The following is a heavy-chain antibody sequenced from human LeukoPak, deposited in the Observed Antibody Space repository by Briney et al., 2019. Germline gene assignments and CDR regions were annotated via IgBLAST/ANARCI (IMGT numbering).Heavy chain of an antibody. CDR2: ISVSGATT. CDR3: AKDRGRLFDC. CDR1: EFTFNSYA. Sequence: GGSLRLSCAASEFTFNSYAMSWVRKAPGKGLEWVSAISVSGATTDYADSVRGRFTISRDNSKNTLYLQMNNLRAEDTAVYYCAKDRGRLFDCWGQGTLVTVSS. V-gene: IGHV3-23*01. D-gene: IGHD5-12*01. J-gene: IGHJ4*02.